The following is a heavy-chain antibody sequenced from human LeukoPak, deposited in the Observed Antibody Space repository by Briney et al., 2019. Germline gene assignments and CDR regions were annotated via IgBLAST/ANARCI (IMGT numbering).Heavy chain of an antibody. D-gene: IGHD3-16*01. CDR1: GFTFSSYW. CDR3: ARDLFTWGRSVDY. Sequence: GGSLRLSCAASGFTFSSYWMHWVRQAPGKGLVWVSRINSDGSDTNYGDSVKGRFTISRDNAKNTLYLQMNSLRVEDTAVYYCARDLFTWGRSVDYWGQGTLVTVSS. V-gene: IGHV3-74*01. CDR2: INSDGSDT. J-gene: IGHJ4*02.